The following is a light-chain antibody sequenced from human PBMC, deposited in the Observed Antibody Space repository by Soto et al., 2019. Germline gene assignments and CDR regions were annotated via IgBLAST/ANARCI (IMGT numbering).Light chain of an antibody. Sequence: QSVLTQPPSVCAAPGQKVTISCSGSSSNIGNNFVSWYQQLPGTAPKLLTYDNNKRPSGIPDRFSDSRSGTSATLDIAGLQPGDEADYYCGAWDSSLSAVVFGGGTKLTVL. CDR2: DNN. CDR3: GAWDSSLSAVV. J-gene: IGLJ2*01. V-gene: IGLV1-51*01. CDR1: SSNIGNNF.